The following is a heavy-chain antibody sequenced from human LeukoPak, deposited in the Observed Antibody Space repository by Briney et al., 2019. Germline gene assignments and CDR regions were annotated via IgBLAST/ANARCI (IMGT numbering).Heavy chain of an antibody. CDR2: IIPIFGAA. CDR3: ARDYGSGSYPPIWGYFDY. Sequence: SVKVSCKASGGTFSSYAISWVRQAPGQGLEWMGGIIPIFGAANYAQKFQGRVTITTDESTSTAYMELSSLRSEDTAVYYCARDYGSGSYPPIWGYFDYWGQGTLVTVSS. V-gene: IGHV1-69*05. CDR1: GGTFSSYA. D-gene: IGHD3-10*01. J-gene: IGHJ4*02.